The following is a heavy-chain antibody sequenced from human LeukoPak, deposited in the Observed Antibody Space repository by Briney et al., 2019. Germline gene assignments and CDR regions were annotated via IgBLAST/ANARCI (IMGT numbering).Heavy chain of an antibody. CDR2: ISHDGSNK. CDR1: GFSFSSYG. V-gene: IGHV3-30*03. J-gene: IGHJ5*02. Sequence: GGSLRLSCAASGFSFSSYGMHWVRQAPGKGLEWVAVISHDGSNKYYADSVKGRFTISRDNAKNSLYLQMNSLRAEDTAVYYCARGPPLFDPWGQGTLVTVSP. CDR3: ARGPPLFDP.